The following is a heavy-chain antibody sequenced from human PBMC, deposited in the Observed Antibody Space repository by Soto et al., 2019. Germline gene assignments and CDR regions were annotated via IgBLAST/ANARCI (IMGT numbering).Heavy chain of an antibody. D-gene: IGHD1-20*01. CDR2: IYYSGST. CDR3: AGRNWNSFDH. Sequence: PSETLSLTCTVSGCSIRSGDYYWSWIRQPPGKGLEWIGYIYYSGSTYYNPSLKSRVTISVDTSKNQFSLKLSSVTAADTAVYYCAGRNWNSFDHWGQGTLVTVSS. J-gene: IGHJ4*02. CDR1: GCSIRSGDYY. V-gene: IGHV4-30-4*01.